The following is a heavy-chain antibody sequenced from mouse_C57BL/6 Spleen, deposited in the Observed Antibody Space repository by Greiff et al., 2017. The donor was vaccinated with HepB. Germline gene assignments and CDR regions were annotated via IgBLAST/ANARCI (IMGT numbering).Heavy chain of an antibody. J-gene: IGHJ1*03. CDR2: INPSNGGT. CDR1: GYTFTSYW. CDR3: ASDYDMTYWYFDV. Sequence: QVQLQQPGTELVKPGASVKLSCTASGYTFTSYWMHWVKQRPGQGLEWIGNINPSNGGTNYNEKFKSKATLTVDKYSSTAFMQLSSLTSEDAAVYYCASDYDMTYWYFDVWGTGTTVTVSS. D-gene: IGHD2-4*01. V-gene: IGHV1-53*01.